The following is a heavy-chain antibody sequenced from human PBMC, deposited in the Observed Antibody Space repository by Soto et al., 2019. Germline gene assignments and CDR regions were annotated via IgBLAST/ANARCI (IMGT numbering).Heavy chain of an antibody. V-gene: IGHV4-34*01. CDR3: ARGAGATVTTFYYYYYYGMDV. Sequence: SETLSLTCAVYGGFFSGYYWSWIRQPPGKGLEWIGEINHSGSTNYNPSLKSRVTISVDTSKNQFSLKLSSVTAADTAVYYCARGAGATVTTFYYYYYYGMDVWGQGTTVTVSS. CDR1: GGFFSGYY. J-gene: IGHJ6*02. CDR2: INHSGST. D-gene: IGHD4-17*01.